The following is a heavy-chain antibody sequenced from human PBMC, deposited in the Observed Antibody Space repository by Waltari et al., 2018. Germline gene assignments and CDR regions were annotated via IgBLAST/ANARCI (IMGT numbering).Heavy chain of an antibody. CDR2: IYHTGTT. CDR3: ARLSSTSTGNYYYGLDV. CDR1: GGSIDRSSYY. V-gene: IGHV4-39*01. D-gene: IGHD3-10*01. Sequence: QLQLQESGPGLVKPSETLSLTCTVSGGSIDRSSYYWGWSRQSPGKGLEWIGTIYHTGTTYDKPSLKSRVTLSIDTSKNQFSLKLSSVIATDTAVYYCARLSSTSTGNYYYGLDVWGQGTTVTVSS. J-gene: IGHJ6*02.